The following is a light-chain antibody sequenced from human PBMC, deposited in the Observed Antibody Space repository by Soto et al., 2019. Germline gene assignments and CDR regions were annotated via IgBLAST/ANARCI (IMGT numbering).Light chain of an antibody. Sequence: IVLTQSPCTLSLSPGERATLSCRASQSVSSSYLAWYQQKPGQAPRLLIYGASSRATVIPDRFSGSGSGTDFTLTISRLEPEDFAVYYCQQYGSSPSWTFGQGTKVDIK. CDR2: GAS. V-gene: IGKV3-20*01. CDR3: QQYGSSPSWT. J-gene: IGKJ1*01. CDR1: QSVSSSY.